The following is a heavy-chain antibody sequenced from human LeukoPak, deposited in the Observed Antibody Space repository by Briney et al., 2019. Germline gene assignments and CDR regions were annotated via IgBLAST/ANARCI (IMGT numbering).Heavy chain of an antibody. CDR3: AKGSYSSAWYPDY. J-gene: IGHJ4*02. V-gene: IGHV3-30-3*01. Sequence: PGTSLRLSCEASGFAFGSYAMHWVRQAPGRGLEWVAVISHDGDNTNSGESVRGRFTLSRDNSKNTMSLQMDSLTLEDTAVYYCAKGSYSSAWYPDYWGQGTLVTVSS. CDR2: ISHDGDNT. D-gene: IGHD6-19*01. CDR1: GFAFGSYA.